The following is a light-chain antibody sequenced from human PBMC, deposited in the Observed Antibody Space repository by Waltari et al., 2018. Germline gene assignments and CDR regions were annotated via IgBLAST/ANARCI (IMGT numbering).Light chain of an antibody. CDR3: QHYGISPGL. J-gene: IGKJ2*01. Sequence: EIVLTQSPGTLSLSQGERATLSCRASQSVSSSDLAWYQQKPGQAPRRLIYGTYSRATSSPDRFRGSGSATDFTLTIIRLEPEDVAVYFCQHYGISPGLFGQGTKLEI. CDR1: QSVSSSD. V-gene: IGKV3-20*01. CDR2: GTY.